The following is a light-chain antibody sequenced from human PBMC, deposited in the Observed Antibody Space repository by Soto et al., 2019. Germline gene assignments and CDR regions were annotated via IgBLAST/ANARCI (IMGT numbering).Light chain of an antibody. CDR1: SSDVGSYNL. CDR3: CSYAGGSTYV. V-gene: IGLV2-23*02. CDR2: GVS. Sequence: QSALTQPASVSGSPGQSITISCTGTSSDVGSYNLVSWYQQHPGKAPKLMIYGVSKRPSGVSNRFSGSKSGNTASLTISGLQAEDEADYYCCSYAGGSTYVFGSGTKVTVL. J-gene: IGLJ1*01.